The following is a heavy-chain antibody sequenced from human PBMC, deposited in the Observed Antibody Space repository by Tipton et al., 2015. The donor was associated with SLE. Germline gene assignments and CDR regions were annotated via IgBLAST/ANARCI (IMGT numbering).Heavy chain of an antibody. CDR1: GGSISSSSYY. J-gene: IGHJ4*02. D-gene: IGHD2-21*01. CDR2: IYTGGRT. V-gene: IGHV4-61*02. Sequence: LRLSCTVSGGSISSSSYYWSWIRQPAGKGPEWIGRIYTGGRTIHNPSLNSRVTMSLDTSKSQFSLKLTSVTAADTAAYYYARDWGGEALDFWGQGTLVTVSS. CDR3: ARDWGGEALDF.